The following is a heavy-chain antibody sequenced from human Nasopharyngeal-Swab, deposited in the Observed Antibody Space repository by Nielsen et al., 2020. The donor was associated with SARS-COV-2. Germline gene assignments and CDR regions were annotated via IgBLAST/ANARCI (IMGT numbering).Heavy chain of an antibody. J-gene: IGHJ6*03. CDR2: IKQDGSEK. CDR1: GFSFSTYW. Sequence: GESLKIPCAASGFSFSTYWMTSVRQAPGKGLEWVANIKQDGSEKYYVDSVKGRFTVSRDNPKNLLYLQVNSLRAEDTAVYYCARQGVFVPAYFHQYYMDVWGKGTTVTVSS. D-gene: IGHD3-16*02. V-gene: IGHV3-7*03. CDR3: ARQGVFVPAYFHQYYMDV.